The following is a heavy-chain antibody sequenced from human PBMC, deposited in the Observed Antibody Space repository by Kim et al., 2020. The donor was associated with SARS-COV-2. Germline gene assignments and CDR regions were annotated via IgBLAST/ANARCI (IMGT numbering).Heavy chain of an antibody. J-gene: IGHJ6*03. CDR3: ARGSVTSYYYYMDV. Sequence: YPRSVKGRLPISRENAKNSLYLQMNSLRAGDTAVYYCARGSVTSYYYYMDVWGKGTTVTVSS. D-gene: IGHD4-4*01. V-gene: IGHV3-13*01.